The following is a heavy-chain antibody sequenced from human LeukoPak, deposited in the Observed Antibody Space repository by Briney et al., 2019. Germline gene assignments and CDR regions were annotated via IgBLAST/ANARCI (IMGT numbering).Heavy chain of an antibody. D-gene: IGHD6-6*01. CDR3: TRNHEYIFDY. CDR1: GYSISRGYY. V-gene: IGHV4-38-2*01. CDR2: IYHSGRT. Sequence: SETLSLTCAISGYSISRGYYWGWIRQSPGEGLEGIGSIYHSGRTYYNPSLKTRVTISMDTSTTQLPLDLLSVAAADTAVYYCTRNHEYIFDYWGQGTLVTVSS. J-gene: IGHJ4*02.